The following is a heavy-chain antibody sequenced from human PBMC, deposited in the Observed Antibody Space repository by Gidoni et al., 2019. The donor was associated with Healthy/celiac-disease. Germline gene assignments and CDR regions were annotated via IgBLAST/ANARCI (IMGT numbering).Heavy chain of an antibody. CDR1: GYTFTSYG. CDR3: ARDRYCSSTSCYFRNAPDPGDWFDP. Sequence: QVQLVQSGAEVKKPGASVKVSCKASGYTFTSYGISWVRQATGQGLEWMGWISAYNGNTNYAQKLQGIVTMTTDTSTSTAYMELRSLRSDDTAVYYCARDRYCSSTSCYFRNAPDPGDWFDPWGQGTLVTVSS. J-gene: IGHJ5*02. V-gene: IGHV1-18*01. CDR2: ISAYNGNT. D-gene: IGHD2-2*01.